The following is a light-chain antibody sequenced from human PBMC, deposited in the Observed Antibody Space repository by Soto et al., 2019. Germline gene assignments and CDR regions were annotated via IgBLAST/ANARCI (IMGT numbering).Light chain of an antibody. J-gene: IGKJ1*01. CDR3: QQYNNWPPWT. CDR1: QSVSSN. V-gene: IGKV3-15*01. CDR2: GAS. Sequence: EVVITQSLSTLSVSPGESATLSCRVSQSVSSNLAWYQQKPGQAPRLLIYGASTRATGIPARFSGSGSGTEFTLTISSLQSEDFAVYFCQQYNNWPPWTSAQRGKVDI.